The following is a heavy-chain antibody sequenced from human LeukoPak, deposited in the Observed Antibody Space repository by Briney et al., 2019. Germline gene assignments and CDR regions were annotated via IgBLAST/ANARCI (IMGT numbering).Heavy chain of an antibody. V-gene: IGHV3-23*01. CDR1: GFTFSDYY. D-gene: IGHD3-10*01. CDR3: AKDSYYYDSGSPFDY. Sequence: PGGSLRLSCAASGFTFSDYYMSWIRQAPGKGLEWVSAISGSGGSTYYADSVKGRFTIPRDNSKNTLYLQMNSLRAEDTAVYYCAKDSYYYDSGSPFDYWGQGTLVTVSS. CDR2: ISGSGGST. J-gene: IGHJ4*02.